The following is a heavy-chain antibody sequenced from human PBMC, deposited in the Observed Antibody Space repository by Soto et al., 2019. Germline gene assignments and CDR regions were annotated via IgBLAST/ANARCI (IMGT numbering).Heavy chain of an antibody. CDR3: AKGNSPAL. CDR2: ISDSGGST. CDR1: GFTFSNSA. J-gene: IGHJ4*02. V-gene: IGHV3-23*01. Sequence: PGGSLRLSCAASGFTFSNSAMSWVRQAPGKGLEWVSAISDSGGSTYYADSVKGRFTVSRDNSKNTLWLQMNSLRADDTAVYCCAKGNSPALWGQGVLVTVSS. D-gene: IGHD2-21*01.